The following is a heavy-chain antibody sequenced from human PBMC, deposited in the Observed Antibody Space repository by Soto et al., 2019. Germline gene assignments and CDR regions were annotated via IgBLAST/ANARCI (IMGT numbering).Heavy chain of an antibody. CDR1: GGSISSSSYY. V-gene: IGHV4-39*01. J-gene: IGHJ5*02. Sequence: QLQLQESGPGLVKPSETLSLTCTVSGGSISSSSYYWGWIRQPPGKGLEWIGSIDYSGSTYYNPSLKSRVTISVDTSKNQFSLKLSSVTAADTAVYYCARRGQLPLGFDPWGQGTLVTVSS. D-gene: IGHD2-2*01. CDR2: IDYSGST. CDR3: ARRGQLPLGFDP.